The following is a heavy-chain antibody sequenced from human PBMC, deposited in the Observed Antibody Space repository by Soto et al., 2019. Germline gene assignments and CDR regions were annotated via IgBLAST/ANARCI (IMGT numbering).Heavy chain of an antibody. CDR2: ISAYNGNT. Sequence: QVQLVQSGAEVKKPGASVKVSCKASGYTFTSYGISWVRQAPGQGLEWMGWISAYNGNTNYAQKLQGRVTMTTDTSTSTAYMELRSLRSDDTAVYYCARDRITIFGVVALPYYYYGMDVWGQGTTVTVSS. J-gene: IGHJ6*02. D-gene: IGHD3-3*01. CDR3: ARDRITIFGVVALPYYYYGMDV. V-gene: IGHV1-18*01. CDR1: GYTFTSYG.